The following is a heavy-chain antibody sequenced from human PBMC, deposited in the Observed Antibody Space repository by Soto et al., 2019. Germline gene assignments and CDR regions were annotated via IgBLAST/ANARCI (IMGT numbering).Heavy chain of an antibody. CDR3: ARDWGAPGRGSALGFYYHFGMDV. J-gene: IGHJ6*02. Sequence: EVQLVESGGGLVQPGGSLRLSCAASGFTFSTYWMNCVRQAPGKGLEWVANIKEDGSEAYYVDSVKGRFTISRDNAKNSLYLDMNSLRVEDTAVYYCARDWGAPGRGSALGFYYHFGMDVWSQGTTVTVPS. CDR2: IKEDGSEA. V-gene: IGHV3-7*05. CDR1: GFTFSTYW. D-gene: IGHD3-16*01.